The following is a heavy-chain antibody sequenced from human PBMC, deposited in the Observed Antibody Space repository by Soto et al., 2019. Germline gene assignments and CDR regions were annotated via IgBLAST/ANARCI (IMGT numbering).Heavy chain of an antibody. V-gene: IGHV1-69*02. J-gene: IGHJ6*02. Sequence: QVQLVQSGAEVKKPGSSVKVSCKASGGTFSSYTISWVRQAPGQGLEWMGRIIPILGIANYAQKFQGRVTITADKSTSTAYVELSSLRSEDTAVYYCASASIVVGGMDVWGQGTTVTVSS. CDR1: GGTFSSYT. CDR3: ASASIVVGGMDV. D-gene: IGHD2-15*01. CDR2: IIPILGIA.